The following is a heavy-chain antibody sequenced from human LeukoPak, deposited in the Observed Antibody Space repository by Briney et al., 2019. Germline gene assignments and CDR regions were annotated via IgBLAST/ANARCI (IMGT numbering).Heavy chain of an antibody. CDR1: GFTFSSYE. J-gene: IGHJ4*02. D-gene: IGHD1-14*01. V-gene: IGHV3-48*03. CDR2: ISSSGSTI. CDR3: ATETIGRHYDY. Sequence: PGGSLRLSCAASGFTFSSYEMNWVRQAPGKGLEWVSYISSSGSTIYYADSVKGRFTISRDNAKNSLYLQMNSLRAEDTAVYYCATETIGRHYDYWGQGTLLTVS.